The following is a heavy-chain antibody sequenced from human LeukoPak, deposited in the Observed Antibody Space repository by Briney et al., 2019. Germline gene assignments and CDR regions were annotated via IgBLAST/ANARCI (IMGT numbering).Heavy chain of an antibody. CDR2: ISGSGGGT. CDR1: GFTFSSYA. CDR3: AKGRGYCSSTSCPPFDY. D-gene: IGHD2-2*01. V-gene: IGHV3-23*01. Sequence: PGASLRLSCAASGFTFSSYAMSWVRQAPGKGLEWVSAISGSGGGTYYADSVKGRFTISRDNSKNTLYLQMNSLRAEDTAVYYCAKGRGYCSSTSCPPFDYWGQGTLVTVSS. J-gene: IGHJ4*02.